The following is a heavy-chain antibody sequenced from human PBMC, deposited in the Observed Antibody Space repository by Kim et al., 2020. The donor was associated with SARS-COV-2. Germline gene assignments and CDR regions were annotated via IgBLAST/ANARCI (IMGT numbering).Heavy chain of an antibody. V-gene: IGHV3-43*02. Sequence: GGSLRLSCAASGFTFDDYAMHWVRQAPGKGLEWVSLISGDGGSTYYADSVKGRFTISRDNSKNSLYLQMNSLRTEDTALYYCAKDRGWLRSYYYYYGMDVWGQGTTVTVSS. CDR1: GFTFDDYA. J-gene: IGHJ6*02. CDR3: AKDRGWLRSYYYYYGMDV. CDR2: ISGDGGST. D-gene: IGHD5-12*01.